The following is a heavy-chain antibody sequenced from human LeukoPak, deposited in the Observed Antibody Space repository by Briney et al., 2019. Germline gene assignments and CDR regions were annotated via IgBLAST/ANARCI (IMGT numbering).Heavy chain of an antibody. V-gene: IGHV3-64*01. J-gene: IGHJ6*03. CDR1: GFTFNNYA. Sequence: SGGSLRLSCAASGFTFNNYAMHWVRRAPGKGLESVSAISTNGDNTYYGNSVKGRFTISRDNSKNTVYLHMGSLRVEDMAVYHCARDQGIEGATYMDVWGRGTTVIVSS. D-gene: IGHD1-26*01. CDR2: ISTNGDNT. CDR3: ARDQGIEGATYMDV.